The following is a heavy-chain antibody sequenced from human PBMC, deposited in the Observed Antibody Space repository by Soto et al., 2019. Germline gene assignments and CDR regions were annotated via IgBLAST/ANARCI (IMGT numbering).Heavy chain of an antibody. CDR1: GFTFSSYS. J-gene: IGHJ6*02. CDR3: AREWGVRGYYYGMDV. CDR2: ISSSSSYI. D-gene: IGHD3-16*01. V-gene: IGHV3-21*01. Sequence: EVQLVESGGGLVKPGGSLRLSCAASGFTFSSYSMNWVRQAPGKGLEWVSSISSSSSYIYYADSVKGRFTISRDNAKNSLYLQMNSLRAEDTAVYYCAREWGVRGYYYGMDVWGQGTTVTVSS.